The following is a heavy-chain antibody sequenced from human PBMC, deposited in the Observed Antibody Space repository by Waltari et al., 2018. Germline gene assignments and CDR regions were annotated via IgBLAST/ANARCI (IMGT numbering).Heavy chain of an antibody. D-gene: IGHD2-2*01. Sequence: QVQLVQSGAEVKKPGASVKVSCKVSGYTLTELSMHWVRQAPGKGLEWMGGFDPEEGETIYEQKFQCRVTMTEDTSKDTAYMELSSLRSEDTVVYYCAIVGSSPTYDAFDIWGQGTMVTVSS. CDR3: AIVGSSPTYDAFDI. CDR2: FDPEEGET. J-gene: IGHJ3*02. V-gene: IGHV1-24*01. CDR1: GYTLTELS.